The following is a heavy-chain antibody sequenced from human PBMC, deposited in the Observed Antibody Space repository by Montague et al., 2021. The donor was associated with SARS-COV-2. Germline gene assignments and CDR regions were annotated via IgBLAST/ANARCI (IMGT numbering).Heavy chain of an antibody. CDR3: ARGGTYHYGMDV. J-gene: IGHJ6*02. V-gene: IGHV4/OR15-8*02. Sequence: NTNYNPSLTSLVTIFIDKSKNHFSLQLSSVTAADTAVYYCARGGTYHYGMDVWGQGTTVAV. D-gene: IGHD3-16*01. CDR2: NT.